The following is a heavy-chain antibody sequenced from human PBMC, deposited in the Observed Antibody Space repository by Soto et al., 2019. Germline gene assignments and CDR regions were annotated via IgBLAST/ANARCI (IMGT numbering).Heavy chain of an antibody. CDR1: GYTFTIYY. D-gene: IGHD2-15*01. J-gene: IGHJ5*02. CDR2: IDPSGGGT. CDR3: ARDRVDCSGGNCWRSVEDT. Sequence: QVQLVQSGAEVQKPGASVKVSCKASGYTFTIYYMHWVRQAPGQGLEWMGIIDPSGGGTSYAQKFKGRLTMTRDTSTSTVYMALSSLRSEDTAVYYCARDRVDCSGGNCWRSVEDTWGQGTLVTVSS. V-gene: IGHV1-46*01.